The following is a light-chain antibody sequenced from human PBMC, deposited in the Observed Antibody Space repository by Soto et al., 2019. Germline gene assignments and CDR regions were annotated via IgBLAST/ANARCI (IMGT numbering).Light chain of an antibody. CDR1: SSDVGGYNY. V-gene: IGLV2-14*01. CDR3: SSYTTSYFDV. J-gene: IGLJ1*01. CDR2: GVK. Sequence: QSVLTQPASVSGSPGQSITISCTGTSSDVGGYNYVSWYQQHPGKAPKLLIYGVKNRPSGVSYRFSASKSAFTASLTISGLQAEDEAHYYCSSYTTSYFDVFGPGTKVTVL.